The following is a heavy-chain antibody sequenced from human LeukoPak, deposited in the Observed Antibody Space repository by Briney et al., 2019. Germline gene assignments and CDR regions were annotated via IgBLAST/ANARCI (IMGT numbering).Heavy chain of an antibody. Sequence: SETLSLTCTVSSYSISSGYYWGWIRQPPGEGLGWIGSIYHSGSTYYNPSLKSRVTISVDTSKNQFSLKLSSVTAADTAVYYCARGPHRSGGSCYSPAFDYWGQGTLVTVSS. D-gene: IGHD2-15*01. CDR1: SYSISSGYY. CDR3: ARGPHRSGGSCYSPAFDY. CDR2: IYHSGST. J-gene: IGHJ4*02. V-gene: IGHV4-38-2*02.